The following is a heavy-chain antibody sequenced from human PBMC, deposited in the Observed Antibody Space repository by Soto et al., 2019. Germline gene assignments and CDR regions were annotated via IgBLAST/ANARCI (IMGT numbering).Heavy chain of an antibody. CDR1: GYTFTSYA. CDR3: ARIAGYCSSTSCSVAGSYYYYYMDV. V-gene: IGHV1-3*01. J-gene: IGHJ6*03. Sequence: ASVKVSCKASGYTFTSYAMHCVRQAPGQRLEWMGWINAGNGNTKYSQKFQGRVTITRDTSASTDYMELSSLRSEDTAVYYCARIAGYCSSTSCSVAGSYYYYYMDVWGKGTTVTVSS. CDR2: INAGNGNT. D-gene: IGHD2-2*01.